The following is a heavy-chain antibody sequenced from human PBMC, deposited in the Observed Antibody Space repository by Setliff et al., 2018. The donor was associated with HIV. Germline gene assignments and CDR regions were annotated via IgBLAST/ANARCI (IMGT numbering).Heavy chain of an antibody. CDR1: GFTVSSNY. CDR3: ARDNVAVRDWYFDY. Sequence: PVGSLRLSCAASGFTVSSNYMSWVRQAPGKGLEWVSVIYSGGSTYYADSVKGRFTISRDNSKNTLYLQMNSLRAEDTAVYYCARDNVAVRDWYFDYWGQGTLVTVSS. J-gene: IGHJ4*02. D-gene: IGHD6-6*01. V-gene: IGHV3-66*01. CDR2: IYSGGST.